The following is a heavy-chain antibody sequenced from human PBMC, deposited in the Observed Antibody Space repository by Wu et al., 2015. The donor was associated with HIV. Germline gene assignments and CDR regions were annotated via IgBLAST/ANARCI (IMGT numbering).Heavy chain of an antibody. J-gene: IGHJ3*02. D-gene: IGHD3-22*01. CDR2: IIPIFGTA. V-gene: IGHV1-69*15. Sequence: QVQLVQSGAEVKKPGSSVKVSCRASGGTFSSYAISWVRQAPGQGLEWMGRIIPIFGTANYAQKFQGRVTITADDSTSTAYMELSSLRSEDTAVYYCASGLKPGSITMIVVPIDAFDIWGQGTMVTVSS. CDR1: GGTFSSYA. CDR3: ASGLKPGSITMIVVPIDAFDI.